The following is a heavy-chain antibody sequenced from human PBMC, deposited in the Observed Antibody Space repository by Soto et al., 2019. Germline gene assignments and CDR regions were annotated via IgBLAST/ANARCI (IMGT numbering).Heavy chain of an antibody. CDR3: ARWGLGYCSSTSCPPYYYYGMDV. Sequence: PGGSLRLSCAASGFTFSSYWMSWVRQAPGKGLEWVANIKQDGSEKYYVDSVKGRFTISRDNAKNSLYLQMNSLRAEDTAVYYCARWGLGYCSSTSCPPYYYYGMDVWGQGTTVTVSS. D-gene: IGHD2-2*01. CDR1: GFTFSSYW. CDR2: IKQDGSEK. J-gene: IGHJ6*02. V-gene: IGHV3-7*05.